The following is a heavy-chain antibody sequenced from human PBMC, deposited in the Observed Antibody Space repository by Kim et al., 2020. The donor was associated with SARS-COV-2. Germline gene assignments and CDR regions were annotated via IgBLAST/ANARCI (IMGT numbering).Heavy chain of an antibody. D-gene: IGHD3-10*01. V-gene: IGHV3-23*01. J-gene: IGHJ2*01. Sequence: GGSLRLSCAASGFTFSNHIMRWVRQAPGKGLEWVSGITGSGGSTYYADSVKGRFSISRDNVKNTLYLQMNSLRAEDTAVYHCAKDLWDASGRIGWYFDLWGRGTLVTVSS. CDR3: AKDLWDASGRIGWYFDL. CDR2: ITGSGGST. CDR1: GFTFSNHI.